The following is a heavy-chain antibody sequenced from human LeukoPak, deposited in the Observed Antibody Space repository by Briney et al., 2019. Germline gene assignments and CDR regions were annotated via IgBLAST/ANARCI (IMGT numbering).Heavy chain of an antibody. D-gene: IGHD3-10*01. CDR1: GGSISSSSYY. CDR2: IYSSGST. CDR3: ARPRVRLLSSDAFDI. Sequence: SETLSLTCTVSGGSISSSSYYWAWIRQPPGKGLEWIGSIYSSGSTYYNPSLKSRVTISVDTSKNQFSLKLSSVTAADTAVYYCARPRVRLLSSDAFDIWGQGTMVTVSS. V-gene: IGHV4-39*01. J-gene: IGHJ3*02.